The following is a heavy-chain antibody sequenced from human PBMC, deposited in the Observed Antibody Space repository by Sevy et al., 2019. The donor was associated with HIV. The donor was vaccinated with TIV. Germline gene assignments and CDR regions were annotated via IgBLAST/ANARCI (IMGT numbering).Heavy chain of an antibody. CDR1: GFTFSTYW. J-gene: IGHJ6*02. D-gene: IGHD2-2*01. V-gene: IGHV3-7*03. CDR3: ARDCSSTSCLWGMDV. Sequence: GGSMRLSCTASGFTFSTYWMSWVRQAPGKGLEWVANIKKDGSEKYYVDSVKGGFTISRDNAKKSLNLQMNSLRAEDTAVYYCARDCSSTSCLWGMDVWGQGTTVTVSS. CDR2: IKKDGSEK.